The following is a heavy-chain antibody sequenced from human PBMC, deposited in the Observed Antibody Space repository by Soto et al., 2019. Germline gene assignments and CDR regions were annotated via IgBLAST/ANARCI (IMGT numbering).Heavy chain of an antibody. CDR2: IFSADNT. Sequence: SLRLSCAASGFTVSSNYLSWVRQAPGKGLEWVSVIFSADNTHYADSVKGRFTISRDNSKNTVFLQRNSLRAEDTAVYYCAITGAGYYIVWGQGXPVTVYS. CDR1: GFTVSSNY. J-gene: IGHJ4*02. V-gene: IGHV3-53*01. CDR3: AITGAGYYIV. D-gene: IGHD3-3*01.